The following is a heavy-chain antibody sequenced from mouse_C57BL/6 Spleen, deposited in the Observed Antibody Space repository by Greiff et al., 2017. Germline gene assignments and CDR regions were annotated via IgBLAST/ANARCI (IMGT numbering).Heavy chain of an antibody. V-gene: IGHV1-15*01. CDR2: IDPETGGT. D-gene: IGHD1-1*01. J-gene: IGHJ3*01. Sequence: QVQLKESGAELVRPGASVTLSCKASGYTFTDYEMHWVKQTPVHGLEWIGAIDPETGGTAYNQKFKGKAILTADKSSSTAYMELRSLTSEDSAVYYCTVRSLFAYWGQGTLVTVSA. CDR1: GYTFTDYE. CDR3: TVRSLFAY.